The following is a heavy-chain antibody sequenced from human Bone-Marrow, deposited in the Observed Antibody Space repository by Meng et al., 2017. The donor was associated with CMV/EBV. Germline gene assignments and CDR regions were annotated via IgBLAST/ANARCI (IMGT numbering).Heavy chain of an antibody. D-gene: IGHD1-26*01. CDR3: AKDILRWAFDY. CDR1: GFTFSSYA. CDR2: ISGSGGST. Sequence: EVQLVVAWGGLVQPGGSLRLSCAASGFTFSSYAMSWVRQAPGKGLEWVSAISGSGGSTYYADSVKGRFTISRDTSKNTLYLQMNYLTAEDTAMYYCAKDILRWAFDYWGHGTLVTVSS. V-gene: IGHV3-23*04. J-gene: IGHJ4*01.